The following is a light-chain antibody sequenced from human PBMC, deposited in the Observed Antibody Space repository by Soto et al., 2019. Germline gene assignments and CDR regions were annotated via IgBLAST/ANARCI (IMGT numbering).Light chain of an antibody. CDR2: QVT. CDR1: SSDVGIYNY. Sequence: QSVLTQPASVSATPGQSITIACAGTSSDVGIYNYVSWYQQHPGKAPKLMIYQVTNRPSGVSNRFSGSKSGNTASLTISGLQAEDEADYYCSSYTGSTNYVSGTGTKVTVL. CDR3: SSYTGSTNYV. J-gene: IGLJ1*01. V-gene: IGLV2-14*01.